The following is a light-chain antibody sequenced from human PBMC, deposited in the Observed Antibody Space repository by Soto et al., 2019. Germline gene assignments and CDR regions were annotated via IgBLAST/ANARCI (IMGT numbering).Light chain of an antibody. CDR2: GAS. Sequence: EIVLTQSPGTLSLSPGERATLSCRASQNVRSGYLAWYQQKPGQAPRLLIYGASSRATGIPDRFSGSGSGTDFTLTISRLEPEDVAVYYCQQYVNSPYTFGQGTKLEIK. J-gene: IGKJ2*01. CDR3: QQYVNSPYT. CDR1: QNVRSGY. V-gene: IGKV3-20*01.